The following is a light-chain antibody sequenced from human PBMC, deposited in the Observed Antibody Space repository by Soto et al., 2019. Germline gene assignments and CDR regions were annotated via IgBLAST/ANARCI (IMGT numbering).Light chain of an antibody. CDR3: QHYGGVWT. J-gene: IGKJ1*01. CDR2: DAS. V-gene: IGKV1-5*01. Sequence: IQMTQSPSTLSSSVGDRVTNTFRASQSISSWLVWYQQKPGKAPKLLIYDASSLERGVPSRFSGSGSATEFILTISSLQPDDFATYHCQHYGGVWTFGQGTKVDIK. CDR1: QSISSW.